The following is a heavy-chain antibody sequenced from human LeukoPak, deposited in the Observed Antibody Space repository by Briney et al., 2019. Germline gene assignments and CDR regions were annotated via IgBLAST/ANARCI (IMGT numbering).Heavy chain of an antibody. J-gene: IGHJ4*02. Sequence: GESLKISCKGSGYSFTSYWIGWVRQMPGKGLEWMGIIYPGDSDTRYSPSFQGQVTISADKSISTAYLQWSSLKASDTAMYYCAILPEHSSGWYMAVYWGQGTLVTVSS. V-gene: IGHV5-51*01. CDR3: AILPEHSSGWYMAVY. D-gene: IGHD6-19*01. CDR1: GYSFTSYW. CDR2: IYPGDSDT.